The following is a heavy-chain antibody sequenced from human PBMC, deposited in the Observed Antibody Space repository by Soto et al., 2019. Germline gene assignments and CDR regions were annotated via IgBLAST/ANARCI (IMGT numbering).Heavy chain of an antibody. V-gene: IGHV3-9*01. CDR2: ISWDSGTL. D-gene: IGHD1-1*01. CDR1: GFTFDDYA. J-gene: IGHJ5*02. CDR3: AQGRYPTMARPLDQ. Sequence: EVQLVESGGGLVQPGRSLRLSCAASGFTFDDYAMHGARQVPGKGLEWISGISWDSGTLGYADSVKGRFIISRDDAKKSLFLQMNSLRGEDTALYYCAQGRYPTMARPLDQWGQGTLVTVSS.